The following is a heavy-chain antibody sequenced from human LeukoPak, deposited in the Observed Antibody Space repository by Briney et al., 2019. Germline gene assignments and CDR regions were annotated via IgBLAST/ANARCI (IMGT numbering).Heavy chain of an antibody. CDR1: GYTFTSYA. V-gene: IGHV1-3*03. CDR3: ARVMSGYSGYDLGY. Sequence: APVKVSCKASGYTFTSYAMHWVRQAPGQRLEWMGWINAGNGNTKYSQEFQGRVTITRDTSASTAYMELSSLRSEDMAVYYCARVMSGYSGYDLGYWGQGTLVTVSS. D-gene: IGHD5-12*01. CDR2: INAGNGNT. J-gene: IGHJ4*02.